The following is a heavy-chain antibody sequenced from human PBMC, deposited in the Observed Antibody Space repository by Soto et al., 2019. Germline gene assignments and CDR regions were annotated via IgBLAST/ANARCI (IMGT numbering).Heavy chain of an antibody. D-gene: IGHD1-20*01. CDR1: GGTFSSYA. CDR3: ARVRGNNWNQIGYYDYGMDV. V-gene: IGHV1-69*01. CDR2: IIPIFGTA. J-gene: IGHJ6*02. Sequence: QVQLVQSGAEVKKPGSSVKVSCKASGGTFSSYAISWGRQAPGQGLEWMGGIIPIFGTANYAQKFQGRVTITADESTSTAYMELSSLRSEDTAVYYCARVRGNNWNQIGYYDYGMDVWGQGTTVTVSS.